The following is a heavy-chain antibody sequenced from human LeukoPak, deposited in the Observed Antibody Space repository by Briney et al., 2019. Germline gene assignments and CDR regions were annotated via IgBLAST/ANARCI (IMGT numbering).Heavy chain of an antibody. Sequence: PGGSLRLSCAASGFTFDDYAMHWVRQAPGKGPEWVSLISWDGGSTYYADSVKGRFTISRDNSKNSLYLQMNSLRAEDTALYYCAKGAPNYYDSSGYFPFDYWGQGTLVTVSS. D-gene: IGHD3-22*01. CDR1: GFTFDDYA. J-gene: IGHJ4*02. CDR3: AKGAPNYYDSSGYFPFDY. CDR2: ISWDGGST. V-gene: IGHV3-43D*03.